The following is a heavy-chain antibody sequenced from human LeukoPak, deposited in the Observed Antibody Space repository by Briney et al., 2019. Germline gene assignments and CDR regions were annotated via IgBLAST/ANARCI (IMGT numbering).Heavy chain of an antibody. Sequence: GGSLRLSCAASGFTFSHFWMSWVRQAPGKGLEWVAYIKKTGSETYYVDSVKGRFTITRDNTRSSLFLQMYSLRAEDTAVYYCAYDFWSGYHHYWGQGTLVTVSS. V-gene: IGHV3-7*01. CDR1: GFTFSHFW. CDR2: IKKTGSET. D-gene: IGHD3-3*01. CDR3: AYDFWSGYHHY. J-gene: IGHJ4*02.